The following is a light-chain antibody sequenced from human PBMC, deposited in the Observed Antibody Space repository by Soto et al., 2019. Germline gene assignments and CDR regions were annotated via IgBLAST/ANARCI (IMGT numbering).Light chain of an antibody. CDR1: SSDVGRYNY. CDR2: HVT. J-gene: IGLJ1*01. CDR3: TSYTIASTYV. V-gene: IGLV2-14*03. Sequence: QSVLTQPASVSGSPGQSITISCTGTSSDVGRYNYVSWYQQRPGKAPKLIIYHVTYRPSGVSDRFSGSKSANTASLTISGLQGEDESDFYCTSYTIASTYVFGTGTKLTVL.